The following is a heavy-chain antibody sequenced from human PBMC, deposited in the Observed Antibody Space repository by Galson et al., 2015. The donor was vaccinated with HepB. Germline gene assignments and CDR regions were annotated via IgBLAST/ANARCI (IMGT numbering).Heavy chain of an antibody. CDR2: ISSSGSTI. J-gene: IGHJ6*02. V-gene: IGHV3-48*03. D-gene: IGHD4-17*01. CDR3: ARDDYGDYGGGYYYYYGMDV. CDR1: GFTFSSYE. Sequence: SLRLSCAASGFTFSSYEMNWVRQAPGKGLEWVSYISSSGSTIYYADSVKGRFTISRDNAKNSLYLQMNSLRAEDTAVYYCARDDYGDYGGGYYYYYGMDVWGQGTTVTVSS.